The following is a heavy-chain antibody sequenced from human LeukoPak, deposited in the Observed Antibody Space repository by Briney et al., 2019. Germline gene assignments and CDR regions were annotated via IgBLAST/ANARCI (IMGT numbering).Heavy chain of an antibody. J-gene: IGHJ4*02. CDR2: ISYDGSNK. V-gene: IGHV3-30*18. CDR3: AKDPLLTGDY. CDR1: GFTFSSYG. Sequence: GRSLRLSCAASGFTFSSYGMHWVRQAPGKGLEWVAVISYDGSNKYYADSVKGRFTISRDNSKNTLYLQMNSLRAEDTAVYYCAKDPLLTGDYWGQGTLVTVSS. D-gene: IGHD2-15*01.